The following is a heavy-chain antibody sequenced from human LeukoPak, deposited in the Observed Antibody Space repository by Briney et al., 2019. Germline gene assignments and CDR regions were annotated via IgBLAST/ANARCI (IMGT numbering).Heavy chain of an antibody. CDR3: ARDQDLLTGNYYGS. J-gene: IGHJ5*02. V-gene: IGHV3-23*01. CDR1: GFSFRDYP. D-gene: IGHD3-9*01. CDR2: INGAGIDT. Sequence: SGGSLRLSCEAAGFSFRDYPMGWVRRASGKRLEWVSTINGAGIDTYYADSVKGRFTISRDNSKNTLYLQMNSLRAEDTAVYYCARDQDLLTGNYYGSWGQGTLVTVSS.